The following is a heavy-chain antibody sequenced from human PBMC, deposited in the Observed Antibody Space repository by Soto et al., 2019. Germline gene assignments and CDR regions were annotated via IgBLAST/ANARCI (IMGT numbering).Heavy chain of an antibody. Sequence: ASVKVSCKASGYTFTNYPMHWVRQAPGQGLEWLGWISTGNSNTKCSQRNQGRVTINWDTSATTTYKELTSLRSEDTAVYYCASGHCGGDCYSDYWGQGTLVTVSS. CDR3: ASGHCGGDCYSDY. J-gene: IGHJ4*02. V-gene: IGHV1-3*04. D-gene: IGHD2-21*02. CDR2: ISTGNSNT. CDR1: GYTFTNYP.